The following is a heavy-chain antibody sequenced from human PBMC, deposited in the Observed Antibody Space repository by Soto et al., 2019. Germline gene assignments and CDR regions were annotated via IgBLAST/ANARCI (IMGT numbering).Heavy chain of an antibody. V-gene: IGHV1-69*13. D-gene: IGHD6-13*01. Sequence: ASMKVSCKTAGYSFTDYHIHWVRQAPGQGLEWMGRTNPNFGTANYAQKFQGRVTITADESTSTAYMELTSLRSEDTAVYYCARDDSSPAKEYNWFDPWGQGTLVTVSS. CDR1: GYSFTDYH. J-gene: IGHJ5*02. CDR3: ARDDSSPAKEYNWFDP. CDR2: TNPNFGTA.